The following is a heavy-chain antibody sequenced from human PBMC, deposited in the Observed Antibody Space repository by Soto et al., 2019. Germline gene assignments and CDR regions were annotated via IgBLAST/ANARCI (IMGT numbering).Heavy chain of an antibody. V-gene: IGHV1-46*01. CDR2: INPHGGST. CDR1: GDTFTSYY. J-gene: IGHJ5*02. CDR3: ARSSGGNFGIIIEGSNWFDP. D-gene: IGHD3-3*01. Sequence: GALVKVSYKAPGDTFTSYYLSWVRQAPGQGLEWMGVINPHGGSTKYAQKFQGRITMTRDTSRSTVYMELSSRRSDDTAIYYCARSSGGNFGIIIEGSNWFDPWGQGTLVTVSS.